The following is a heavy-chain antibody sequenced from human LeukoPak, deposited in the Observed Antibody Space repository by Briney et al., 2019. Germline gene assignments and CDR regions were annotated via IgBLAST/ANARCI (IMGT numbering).Heavy chain of an antibody. CDR1: GYTLTELS. V-gene: IGHV1-24*01. CDR2: FDPEDGET. Sequence: VSVKVSCKVSGYTLTELSMHWVRQAPGKGLEWMGGFDPEDGETIYAQKFQGRVTMTEDTSTDTAYMELSSLRSEDTAVYYCATEPRRWVVPPWFDPWGQGTLVTVSS. CDR3: ATEPRRWVVPPWFDP. J-gene: IGHJ5*02. D-gene: IGHD4-23*01.